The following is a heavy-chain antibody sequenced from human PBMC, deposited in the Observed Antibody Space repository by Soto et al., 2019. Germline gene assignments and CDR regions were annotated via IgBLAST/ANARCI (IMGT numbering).Heavy chain of an antibody. CDR2: IYYSGST. CDR1: GGSISSYY. CDR3: ARVYHSMTTVTFYFDY. V-gene: IGHV4-59*01. D-gene: IGHD4-4*01. Sequence: PSETLSLTCTVSGGSISSYYWSWIRQPPGKGLEWIGYIYYSGSTYYNPSLKSRVTISVDTSKNQFSLKLSSVTAADTAVYYCARVYHSMTTVTFYFDYWGQGTLVTVSS. J-gene: IGHJ4*02.